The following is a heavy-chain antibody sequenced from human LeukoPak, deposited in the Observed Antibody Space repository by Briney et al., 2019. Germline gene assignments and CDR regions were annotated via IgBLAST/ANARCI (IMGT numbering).Heavy chain of an antibody. D-gene: IGHD4-23*01. J-gene: IGHJ4*02. CDR2: ISWNSGSI. CDR1: GFTFDDYA. CDR3: ARGRPHGNDY. V-gene: IGHV3-9*01. Sequence: GRSLRLSCAASGFTFDDYAMHWVRHAPGKGLEWVSGISWNSGSIGYADSVKGRFTISRDNAKNSLYLQMNSLRVEDTAVYYCARGRPHGNDYWGQGTLVTVSS.